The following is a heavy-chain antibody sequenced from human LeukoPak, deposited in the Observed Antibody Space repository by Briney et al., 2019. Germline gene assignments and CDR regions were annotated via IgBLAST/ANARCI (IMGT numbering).Heavy chain of an antibody. Sequence: SETLSLTCTVSSGSISSYYWSWIRQPAGKGLEWIGRIYTSGSNNYNPSLKSRVTMSVDTSKNQFSLKLSSVTAADTAVYYCGRDLIEHLTIFGVVPTLSYWGEGTLVTVSP. V-gene: IGHV4-4*07. CDR2: IYTSGSN. J-gene: IGHJ4*02. D-gene: IGHD3-3*01. CDR3: GRDLIEHLTIFGVVPTLSY. CDR1: SGSISSYY.